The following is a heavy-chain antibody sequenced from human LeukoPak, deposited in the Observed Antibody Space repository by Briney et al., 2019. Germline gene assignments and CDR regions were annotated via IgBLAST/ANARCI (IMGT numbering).Heavy chain of an antibody. CDR3: ARGQAVERYQLLLKKNYYMDV. J-gene: IGHJ6*03. CDR2: INHSGST. V-gene: IGHV4-34*01. Sequence: SETLSLTCAVYGGSFSGYYWSWIRQPPGKGLEWIGEINHSGSTNYNPSLKSRVTISVDTSKNQFSLKLSSVTAADTAVYYCARGQAVERYQLLLKKNYYMDVWGKGTTVTVSS. D-gene: IGHD2-2*01. CDR1: GGSFSGYY.